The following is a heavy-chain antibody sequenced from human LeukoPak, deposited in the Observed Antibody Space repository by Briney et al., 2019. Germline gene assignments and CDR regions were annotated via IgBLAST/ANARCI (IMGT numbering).Heavy chain of an antibody. Sequence: ASVKVSCKASGGTFSSYAISWVRQAPGQGLEWMGGIIPIFGTANYAQKFQGRVTITADESTSTAYMELSSLRSEDTAVCYCARNAVPDRPFSGMDVWGKGTTVTVSS. J-gene: IGHJ6*04. D-gene: IGHD2-2*01. CDR2: IIPIFGTA. CDR1: GGTFSSYA. CDR3: ARNAVPDRPFSGMDV. V-gene: IGHV1-69*13.